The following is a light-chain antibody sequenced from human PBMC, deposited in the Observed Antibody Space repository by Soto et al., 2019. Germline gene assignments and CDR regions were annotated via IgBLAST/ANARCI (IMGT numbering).Light chain of an antibody. J-gene: IGLJ2*01. Sequence: QAVVTQEPSLTVSPGGTVTLTCDSSTGAVTSGHFPYWFQQKPGQAPTTLIYDTNKKHSWAPARFSGSLLGSKAVLTLSGAQPEDEAEYYCLLSYPGVNVVFGGGTKVTVL. V-gene: IGLV7-46*01. CDR3: LLSYPGVNVV. CDR2: DTN. CDR1: TGAVTSGHF.